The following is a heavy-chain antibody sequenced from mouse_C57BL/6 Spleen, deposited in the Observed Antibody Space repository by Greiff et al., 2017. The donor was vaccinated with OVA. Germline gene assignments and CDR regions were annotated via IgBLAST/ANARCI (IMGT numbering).Heavy chain of an antibody. CDR1: GYTFTGYW. CDR2: ILPGSGST. J-gene: IGHJ1*03. Sequence: QVQLQQSGAELMKPGASVKLSCKATGYTFTGYWIEWVKQRPGHGLEWIGEILPGSGSTNYNEKFKDKATLTVDKSSSTAYMQLSSLTSEDSAVYYCASRYFDVWGTGTTVTVSS. CDR3: ASRYFDV. V-gene: IGHV1-9*01.